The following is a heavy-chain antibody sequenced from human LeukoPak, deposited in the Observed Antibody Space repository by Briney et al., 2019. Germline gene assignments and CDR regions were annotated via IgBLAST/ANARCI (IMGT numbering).Heavy chain of an antibody. Sequence: GGSLRLSCAASGFTFSSYAMHWVRQAPGKGLEWVAVTSYDGSNKYYADSVKGRFTISRDNSKNTLYLQMNSLRAEDTAVYYCARVLRPMMYYFDYWGQGTLVTVSS. V-gene: IGHV3-30-3*01. J-gene: IGHJ4*02. CDR3: ARVLRPMMYYFDY. CDR2: TSYDGSNK. D-gene: IGHD2/OR15-2a*01. CDR1: GFTFSSYA.